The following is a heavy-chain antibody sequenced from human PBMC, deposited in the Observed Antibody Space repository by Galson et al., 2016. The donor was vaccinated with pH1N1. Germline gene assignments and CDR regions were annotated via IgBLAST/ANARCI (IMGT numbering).Heavy chain of an antibody. J-gene: IGHJ4*02. CDR3: ARLDYGDYSGYFEY. Sequence: PALVKPTQTLTLTCTFSGFSLSTSGMCVSWIRQPPGKALEWLALIDWDDDKYYSTSLKTRLTISKDTSKTQVVLTMTNMDPVDTATYYCARLDYGDYSGYFEYWGQGTLVTVSS. CDR2: IDWDDDK. V-gene: IGHV2-70*01. CDR1: GFSLSTSGMC. D-gene: IGHD4-17*01.